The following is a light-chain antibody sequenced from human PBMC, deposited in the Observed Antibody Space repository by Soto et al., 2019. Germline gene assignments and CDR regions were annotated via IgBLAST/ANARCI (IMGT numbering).Light chain of an antibody. CDR1: SSDVGGYNY. J-gene: IGLJ1*01. V-gene: IGLV2-8*01. CDR2: EVS. CDR3: SSYAGGNTFDV. Sequence: QSALTQPPSASGSPGQSVTISCTGTSSDVGGYNYVSWYQHHPGKAPKLMIYEVSKRPSGVPDRFSCSKSGNTASLTVSELPAEDEAEYDCSSYAGGNTFDVFGTGTKLTVL.